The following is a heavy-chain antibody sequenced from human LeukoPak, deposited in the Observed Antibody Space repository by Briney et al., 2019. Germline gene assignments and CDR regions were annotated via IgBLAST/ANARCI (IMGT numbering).Heavy chain of an antibody. D-gene: IGHD6-13*01. V-gene: IGHV3-21*01. Sequence: GGSLRLSCAASGFTFSRDAMNWVRQAPGKGLEWVSFISSSSNYMSYADSVKGRFTISRDNARNSLYLQMNSLRAEDTAVYYCARPLDSSNNYFDYWGQGTLVTVSS. J-gene: IGHJ4*02. CDR1: GFTFSRDA. CDR3: ARPLDSSNNYFDY. CDR2: ISSSSNYM.